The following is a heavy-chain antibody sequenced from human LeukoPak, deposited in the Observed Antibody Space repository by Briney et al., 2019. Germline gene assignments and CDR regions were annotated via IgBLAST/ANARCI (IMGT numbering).Heavy chain of an antibody. CDR2: ISSSGSTI. Sequence: GGSLRLSCAASGFTFSSYSMNWVRQAPGKGLEWVSYISSSGSTIYYADPVKGRFTISRDNAKNSLYLQMNSLRAEDTAVYYCARGPLHVVVPAATWFDPWGQGILVTVSS. J-gene: IGHJ5*02. V-gene: IGHV3-48*04. D-gene: IGHD2-2*01. CDR3: ARGPLHVVVPAATWFDP. CDR1: GFTFSSYS.